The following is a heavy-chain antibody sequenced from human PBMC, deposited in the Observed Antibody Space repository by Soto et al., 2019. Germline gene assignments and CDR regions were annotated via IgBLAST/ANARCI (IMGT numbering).Heavy chain of an antibody. J-gene: IGHJ3*02. V-gene: IGHV3-23*01. CDR3: AKGILVKPPGTRTFDI. CDR2: IGGGDGST. Sequence: EVQLLESGGGLVQPGGSLRLSCAASGFTFINYAMSWVRQAPGKGLEWVSTIGGGDGSTYYADSVKGRFTISRDNSNSALYLQMNSLRVGVTAIYYWAKGILVKPPGTRTFDIWGQGTMVIVSS. CDR1: GFTFINYA. D-gene: IGHD6-13*01.